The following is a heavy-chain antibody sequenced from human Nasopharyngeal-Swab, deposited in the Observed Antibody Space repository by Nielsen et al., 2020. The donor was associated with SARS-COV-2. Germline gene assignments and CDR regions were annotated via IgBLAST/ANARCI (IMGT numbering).Heavy chain of an antibody. D-gene: IGHD6-19*01. Sequence: GGPLRLSGAASALTFRTSAMRWVRQAPGKGLEWVSLIGGRGTITYYVDSVKGRFTISRDNSKNMVYLQMNNLRAEDTAIYYCSGAGGTSGWYEYWGRGTLVTVSS. CDR3: SGAGGTSGWYEY. CDR2: IGGRGTIT. J-gene: IGHJ4*02. CDR1: ALTFRTSA. V-gene: IGHV3-23*01.